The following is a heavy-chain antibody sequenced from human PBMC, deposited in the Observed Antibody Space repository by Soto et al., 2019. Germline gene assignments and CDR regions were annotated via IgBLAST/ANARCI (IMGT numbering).Heavy chain of an antibody. CDR1: GFSFSDFY. V-gene: IGHV3-11*05. Sequence: QEQLVESGGTLVKPGGSLRLSCAASGFSFSDFYMTWIRQAPGKGLEWVSYISSSSTYTDYRDSVKGRFTISRDNAKNSLYLLMNSLKAEDTAIYYCARGVSFSSWFGYWGRGTLVTVSS. CDR3: ARGVSFSSWFGY. CDR2: ISSSSTYT. J-gene: IGHJ4*02. D-gene: IGHD3-10*01.